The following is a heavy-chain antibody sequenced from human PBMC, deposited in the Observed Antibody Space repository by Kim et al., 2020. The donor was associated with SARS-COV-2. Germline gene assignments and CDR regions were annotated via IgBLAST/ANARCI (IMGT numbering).Heavy chain of an antibody. CDR3: ARLSGSYHDDAFDI. D-gene: IGHD1-26*01. J-gene: IGHJ3*02. V-gene: IGHV4-39*07. Sequence: NPSPKRRVTISEDTSKNQFSRKLSAVTAADTAVYYCARLSGSYHDDAFDIWGQGTMVTVSS.